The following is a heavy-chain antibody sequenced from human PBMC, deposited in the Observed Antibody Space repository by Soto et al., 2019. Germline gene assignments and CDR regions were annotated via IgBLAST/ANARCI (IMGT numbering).Heavy chain of an antibody. CDR1: GFTFSRYW. CDR3: ARRPNNGYFDPYYMDV. V-gene: IGHV3-7*01. Sequence: PGGSLRLSCAASGFTFSRYWISWVRQAPGKGLEWVANIKQDGSEKYYVDSVKGRFTISRDNAKNSLYLQMNSLRAEDTAVYYCARRPNNGYFDPYYMDVWGKGTTVTVSS. CDR2: IKQDGSEK. D-gene: IGHD3-9*01. J-gene: IGHJ6*03.